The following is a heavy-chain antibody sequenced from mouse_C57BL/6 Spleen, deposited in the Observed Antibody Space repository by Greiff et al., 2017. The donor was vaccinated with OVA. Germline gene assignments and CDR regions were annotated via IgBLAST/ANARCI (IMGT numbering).Heavy chain of an antibody. CDR3: ARKRGNYYGLDY. V-gene: IGHV1-52*01. Sequence: VQLQQPGAELVRPGSSVKLSCKASGYTFTSYWMHWVKQRPIQGLEWIGNIDPSDSETHYNQKFKDKATLTVDKSSSTAYMQLSSLTSEDSAVYYCARKRGNYYGLDYWGQGTTLTVSS. D-gene: IGHD1-1*01. J-gene: IGHJ2*01. CDR1: GYTFTSYW. CDR2: IDPSDSET.